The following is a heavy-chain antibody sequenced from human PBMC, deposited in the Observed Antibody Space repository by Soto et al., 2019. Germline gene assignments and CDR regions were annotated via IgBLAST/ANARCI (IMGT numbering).Heavy chain of an antibody. CDR2: IYYSGST. CDR3: AGTRGYCSGGSCPTVVDY. Sequence: QVQLQESGPGLVKPSETLSLTCTVSGGSISSYYWSWIRQPPGKGLEWIGYIYYSGSTNYNPSLKSRVNISVDTSKNQFSLKLSSVTAADTAVYYCAGTRGYCSGGSCPTVVDYWGQGTLVTVSS. V-gene: IGHV4-59*01. J-gene: IGHJ4*02. CDR1: GGSISSYY. D-gene: IGHD2-15*01.